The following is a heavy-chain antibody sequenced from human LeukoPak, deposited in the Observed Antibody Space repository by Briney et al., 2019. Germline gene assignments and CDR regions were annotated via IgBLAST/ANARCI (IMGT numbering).Heavy chain of an antibody. CDR1: GYTFTSYG. D-gene: IGHD3-16*01. Sequence: GASVKVSCKASGYTFTSYGISWVRQAPGQGLEWMGWISAYNGNTNYAQKLQGRATMTTDTSTTTAYMELRSLRSDDTAVYYCAREVLGLPFVYWGQGTLVTVSS. CDR2: ISAYNGNT. J-gene: IGHJ4*02. V-gene: IGHV1-18*01. CDR3: AREVLGLPFVY.